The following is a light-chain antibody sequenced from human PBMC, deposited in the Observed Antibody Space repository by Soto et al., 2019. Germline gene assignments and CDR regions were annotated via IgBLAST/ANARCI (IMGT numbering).Light chain of an antibody. Sequence: EIVLTQSPGPLSLSPGERATLSCRASQSVSSSYLAWYQQKPGQAPRLLTYGASSRATGIPDRFSGSGSGTAFTLTISRLEPEDFAVYYCQQYGSSPWTFGQGTKVDIK. V-gene: IGKV3-20*01. CDR3: QQYGSSPWT. CDR1: QSVSSSY. CDR2: GAS. J-gene: IGKJ1*01.